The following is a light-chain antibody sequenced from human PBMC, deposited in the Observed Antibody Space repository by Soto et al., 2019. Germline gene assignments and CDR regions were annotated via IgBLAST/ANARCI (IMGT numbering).Light chain of an antibody. V-gene: IGLV2-14*01. CDR2: DVT. CDR1: SSDVGDNNY. J-gene: IGLJ1*01. CDR3: SSYTSSSTLYV. Sequence: QSALTQPASVSGSPGQSITISCTGTSSDVGDNNYVSWYQQHPGKAPKLMIYDVTHRPSGISNRFSGSKSGNTASLTISGLPAEDEAYYYCSSYTSSSTLYVFGTGTKVTVL.